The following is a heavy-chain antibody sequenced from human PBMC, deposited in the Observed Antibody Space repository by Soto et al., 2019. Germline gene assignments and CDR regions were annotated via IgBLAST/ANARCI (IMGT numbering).Heavy chain of an antibody. V-gene: IGHV3-23*01. CDR2: ISGSGGST. Sequence: EVQLLESGGGLVQPGGSLRLSCAASGFTFSSYAMSWVRQAPGKGLEWVSAISGSGGSTYYADSVKCRFTISRDNTKNTLNLQMNSLRAADTAVYYCENYGDDAWIQPGPYGSGSYYEGLVYWGQGHLVTVT. J-gene: IGHJ4*02. CDR3: ENYGDDAWIQPGPYGSGSYYEGLVY. D-gene: IGHD3-10*01. CDR1: GFTFSSYA.